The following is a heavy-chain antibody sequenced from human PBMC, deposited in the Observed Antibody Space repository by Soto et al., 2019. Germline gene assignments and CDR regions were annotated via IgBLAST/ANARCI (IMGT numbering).Heavy chain of an antibody. J-gene: IGHJ5*02. CDR2: ISGSGGST. Sequence: EVQLLESGGGLVQPGGSLRLSCAASGFTFSSYAMSWVRQAPGKGLEWVSAISGSGGSTYYADSVKGRFTISRDNSKNTLYRQMNSLRAEDTAVYYCAKVGFIVVVVAAPNWFDPWGQGTLVTVSS. V-gene: IGHV3-23*01. CDR3: AKVGFIVVVVAAPNWFDP. D-gene: IGHD2-15*01. CDR1: GFTFSSYA.